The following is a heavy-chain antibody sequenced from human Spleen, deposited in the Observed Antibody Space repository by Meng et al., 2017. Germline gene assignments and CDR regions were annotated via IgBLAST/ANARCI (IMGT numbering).Heavy chain of an antibody. V-gene: IGHV4-61*09. Sequence: SETLSLTCTVSGGSISSGSYYWSWIRQPAGRGLEWIGHIYTSVIPKYNPSLNSRVTISVDTSKNQFSLKLSSVTAADTAVYYCARGYCSGGSCYSGNYYYYYYGMDVWGQGTTVTVSS. CDR3: ARGYCSGGSCYSGNYYYYYYGMDV. D-gene: IGHD2-15*01. J-gene: IGHJ6*02. CDR2: IYTSVIP. CDR1: GGSISSGSYY.